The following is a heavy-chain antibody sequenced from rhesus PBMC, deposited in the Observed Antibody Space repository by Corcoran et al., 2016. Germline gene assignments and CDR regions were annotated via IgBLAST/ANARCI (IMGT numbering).Heavy chain of an antibody. V-gene: IGHV4S5*01. Sequence: QVPLEESGPGLVKPSETLSLPCAVSGGSIIGYYWHGIRHPPGQGLAWIWDIGGSSGDTDYNPSPKGRVTISTGTSKNQVSLRLSSVTAADTAVYYCARGTLYYYSGSSFDYWGQGGLVTVSS. CDR2: IGGSSGDT. CDR3: ARGTLYYYSGSSFDY. D-gene: IGHD3-16*01. CDR1: GGSIIGYY. J-gene: IGHJ4*01.